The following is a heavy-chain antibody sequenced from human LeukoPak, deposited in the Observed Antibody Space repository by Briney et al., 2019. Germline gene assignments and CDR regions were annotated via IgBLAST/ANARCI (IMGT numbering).Heavy chain of an antibody. CDR1: GYTFTGYY. Sequence: GASVKVSCKASGYTFTGYYMHWVRQAPGQGLEWIGRINPNSGGTNYAQKFQGRVTMTRDTSISTAYVELSRLRSDDTAVYYCARTPSGPTYYYGSGSYEGPYYFDYWGQGTLVTVSS. CDR2: INPNSGGT. J-gene: IGHJ4*02. V-gene: IGHV1-2*06. D-gene: IGHD3-10*01. CDR3: ARTPSGPTYYYGSGSYEGPYYFDY.